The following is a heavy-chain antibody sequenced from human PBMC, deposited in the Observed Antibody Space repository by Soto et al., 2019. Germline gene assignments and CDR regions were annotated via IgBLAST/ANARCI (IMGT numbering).Heavy chain of an antibody. CDR2: ISGSGGST. D-gene: IGHD3-10*01. J-gene: IGHJ4*02. CDR3: ANEGQSIMVRGVYYFDY. Sequence: GGSLRLSCAASGFTFSSYAMSWVRQAPGKGLEWVSAISGSGGSTYYADSVKCRFTISRDNSKNKLYLQMNGLRAEHTAVYYSANEGQSIMVRGVYYFDYWGQRTLVTV. CDR1: GFTFSSYA. V-gene: IGHV3-23*01.